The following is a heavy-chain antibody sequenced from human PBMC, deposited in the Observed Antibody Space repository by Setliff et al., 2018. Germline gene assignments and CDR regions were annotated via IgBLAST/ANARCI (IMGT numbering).Heavy chain of an antibody. D-gene: IGHD2-2*03. CDR2: IHASGST. V-gene: IGHV4-61*02. CDR3: ARGLGIVVVPAAIGCWFDP. CDR1: GGSISSGDHY. Sequence: SETLSLTCTVSGGSISSGDHYWSWIRQPAGKGLEWIGRIHASGSTNYNPSLKSRVTISVDTSKNQFSLKLSSVTAADTAVYYCARGLGIVVVPAAIGCWFDPWGQGTLVTVSS. J-gene: IGHJ5*02.